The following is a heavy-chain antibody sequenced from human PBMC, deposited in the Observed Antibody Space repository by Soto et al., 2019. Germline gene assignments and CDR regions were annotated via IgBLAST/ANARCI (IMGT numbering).Heavy chain of an antibody. Sequence: PAETLSLTYMICGDSIKITDHYERLIVELPGKGLEWMGYIFYAGPAYYNPSLESRVSMSVDTSRNQFSLKLTSVIAADTAVYYCARDALYIRGHCWFAPWGQGTLVTVSS. CDR2: IFYAGPA. CDR3: ARDALYIRGHCWFAP. V-gene: IGHV4-31*02. D-gene: IGHD3-3*02. J-gene: IGHJ5*02. CDR1: GDSIKITDHY.